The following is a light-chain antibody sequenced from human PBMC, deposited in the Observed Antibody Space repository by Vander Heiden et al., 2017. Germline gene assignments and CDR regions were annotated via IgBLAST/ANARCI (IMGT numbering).Light chain of an antibody. CDR1: SSNIGSNT. CDR3: AAWDDSMNGHVV. J-gene: IGLJ2*01. V-gene: IGLV1-44*01. CDR2: SNN. Sequence: QSVLTQPPSASGTPGQRVTISCSGSSSNIGSNTVNWYQQLPGTAPKLLIDSNNQRPSGVPDRFSGSKSGTSASPAISGLQSEDEADYYCAAWDDSMNGHVVFGGGTKLTVL.